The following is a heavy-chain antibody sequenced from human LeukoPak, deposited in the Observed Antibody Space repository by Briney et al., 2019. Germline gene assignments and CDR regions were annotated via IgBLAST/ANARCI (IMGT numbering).Heavy chain of an antibody. CDR1: GGSISSYY. CDR2: IYFSGDT. Sequence: SETLSLTCTVSGGSISSYYWSWIRQPPGKRLEWIGYIYFSGDTNYNPSLKSRLTISVDTSRNQFSLSLDSVTAADTAVYYCARDRGQLGRPYYYGMDVWGQGTTVTVSS. V-gene: IGHV4-59*01. CDR3: ARDRGQLGRPYYYGMDV. J-gene: IGHJ6*02. D-gene: IGHD3-10*01.